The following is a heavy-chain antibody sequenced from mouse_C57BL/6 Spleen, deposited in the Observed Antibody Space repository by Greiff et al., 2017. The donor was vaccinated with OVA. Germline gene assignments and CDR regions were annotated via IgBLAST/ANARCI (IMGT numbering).Heavy chain of an antibody. J-gene: IGHJ4*01. Sequence: EVQLQQSGAELVRPGASVKLSCTASGFNIKDDYMHWVKQRPEQGLEWIGWIDPENGDTEYASKFQGKATITADTSSNTAYLQLSSLTSEDTAVYYCTTERGYAMDYWGQGTSVTVSS. CDR2: IDPENGDT. V-gene: IGHV14-4*01. CDR1: GFNIKDDY. CDR3: TTERGYAMDY.